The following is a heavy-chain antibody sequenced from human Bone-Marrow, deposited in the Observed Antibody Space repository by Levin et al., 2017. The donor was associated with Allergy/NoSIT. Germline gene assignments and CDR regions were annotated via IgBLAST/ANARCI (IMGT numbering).Heavy chain of an antibody. CDR2: ISGSGGST. CDR3: AKVPRGTGSYFDY. CDR1: GFTFSSHA. D-gene: IGHD1-14*01. J-gene: IGHJ4*02. V-gene: IGHV3-23*01. Sequence: LSLTCAASGFTFSSHAMSWVRPAPGKGLEWVSAISGSGGSTYYADSVKGRFTISRDNSKNTLYLQMNSLRAEDTAVYYCAKVPRGTGSYFDYWGQGTLVTVSS.